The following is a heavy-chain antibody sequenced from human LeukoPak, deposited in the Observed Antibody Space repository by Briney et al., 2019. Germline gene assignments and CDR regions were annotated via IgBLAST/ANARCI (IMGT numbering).Heavy chain of an antibody. Sequence: ASVKVSCKASGYTFTGYYMHWVRQAPGQGLEWMGWINPNSGGTNYAQKVQGWVTMTRDTSISTAYMELSRLRSDDTAVYYCAGGDEGLRYQHYFDYWGQGTLVTVSS. CDR1: GYTFTGYY. V-gene: IGHV1-2*04. CDR2: INPNSGGT. D-gene: IGHD3-9*01. CDR3: AGGDEGLRYQHYFDY. J-gene: IGHJ4*02.